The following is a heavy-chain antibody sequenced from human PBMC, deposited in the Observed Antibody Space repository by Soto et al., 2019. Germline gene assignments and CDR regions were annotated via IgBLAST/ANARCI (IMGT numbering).Heavy chain of an antibody. CDR1: GYTFTSYG. Sequence: SVKVSCKASGYTFTSYGISWVRQAPVQGLEWMGWISAYNGNANYAQKLQGRVTMTTDTSTSTAYMELRSLRSDDTAVYYCARDKGALGYCSGGSCYPYYWGQGTLVTVSS. V-gene: IGHV1-18*04. D-gene: IGHD2-15*01. CDR2: ISAYNGNA. CDR3: ARDKGALGYCSGGSCYPYY. J-gene: IGHJ4*02.